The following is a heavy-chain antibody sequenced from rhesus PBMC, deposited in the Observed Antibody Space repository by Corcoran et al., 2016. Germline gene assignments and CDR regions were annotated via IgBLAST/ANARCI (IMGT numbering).Heavy chain of an antibody. J-gene: IGHJ1*01. V-gene: IGHV1-138*01. CDR1: GYPFTDYS. CDR2: SNPKTGGT. D-gene: IGHD3-16*01. Sequence: QVQLVQSGAEVKKPGSSVKLSCKASGYPFTDYSLHLLHQTPGKGLEWMEESNPKTGGTNYAQKFQGRVTMTRDTSTSTAYMELSSLRSEDTAVYYCERGYDSGSYYRAAEYFEFWGQGALVTVSS. CDR3: ERGYDSGSYYRAAEYFEF.